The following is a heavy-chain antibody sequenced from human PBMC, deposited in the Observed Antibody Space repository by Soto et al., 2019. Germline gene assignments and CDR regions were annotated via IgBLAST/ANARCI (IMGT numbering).Heavy chain of an antibody. CDR1: GFNFNNAW. D-gene: IGHD6-13*01. CDR3: ARGAAAAGFGDV. CDR2: IRTNTEGGAT. J-gene: IGHJ6*04. V-gene: IGHV3-15*07. Sequence: EVQLVESGGGLVKPGESLRLSCAASGFNFNNAWLNWVRQAPGKGLEWVGRIRTNTEGGATDYAAPVKGRFTISRDDSINTLYLQMNSLKTEDTAVYYCARGAAAAGFGDVWGKGTTVTVSS.